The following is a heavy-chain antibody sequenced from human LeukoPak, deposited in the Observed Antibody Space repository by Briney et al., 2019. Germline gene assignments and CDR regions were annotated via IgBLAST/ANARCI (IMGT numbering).Heavy chain of an antibody. CDR1: GFTFSNAW. CDR3: TTGVATAAHDNY. J-gene: IGHJ4*02. V-gene: IGHV3-15*01. CDR2: IKSKTDGGTT. D-gene: IGHD6-13*01. Sequence: GGSLRLSCAASGFTFSNAWMSWVRQAPGKGLEWVGRIKSKTDGGTTDYAAPVKGRFTISRDDSKNTLYLQMSSLKTEDTAVYYCTTGVATAAHDNYWGQGTLVTVSS.